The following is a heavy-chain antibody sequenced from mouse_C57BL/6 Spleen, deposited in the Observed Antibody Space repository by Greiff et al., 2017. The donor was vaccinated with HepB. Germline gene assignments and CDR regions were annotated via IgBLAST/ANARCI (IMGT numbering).Heavy chain of an antibody. Sequence: VKLQESGAELVKPGASVKLSCKASGYTFTSYWMHWVKLRPGQGLEWIGMIHPNSGSTNYNEKFKSKATLTVDKSSSTAYMQLSSLTSEDSAVYYCARETGTGYFDYWGQGTTLTVSS. CDR3: ARETGTGYFDY. CDR1: GYTFTSYW. D-gene: IGHD4-1*01. V-gene: IGHV1-64*01. J-gene: IGHJ2*01. CDR2: IHPNSGST.